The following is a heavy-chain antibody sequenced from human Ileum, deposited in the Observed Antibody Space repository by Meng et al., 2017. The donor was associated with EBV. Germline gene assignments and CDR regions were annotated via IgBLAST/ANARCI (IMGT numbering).Heavy chain of an antibody. CDR1: GGSINGGNYY. CDR2: IYYSGNT. J-gene: IGHJ5*01. D-gene: IGHD3-10*01. CDR3: ARDGGGGSGSYYRWFES. V-gene: IGHV4-30-4*01. Sequence: VQLQESGPGLVKPSQTLSPTCAVSGGSINGGNYYWSWIRQPPGKGLEWIGYIYYSGNTYYNPSLKSRVTISVDTSKNQFSLNLNSVTAADTAVYYCARDGGGGSGSYYRWFESWGQGTLVTVAS.